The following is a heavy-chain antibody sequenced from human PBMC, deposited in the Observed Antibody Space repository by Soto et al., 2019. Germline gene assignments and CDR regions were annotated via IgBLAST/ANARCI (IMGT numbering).Heavy chain of an antibody. V-gene: IGHV1-3*01. CDR3: ARAPARIAAAGPIDY. Sequence: ASVKVSCKASGYTFTSYAMHWVRQAPGQRLEWMGWINAGNGNTKYSQKFQGRVTITRDTSASTAYMELSSLRSEDTAVYYCARAPARIAAAGPIDYWGRGTLVTVSS. CDR2: INAGNGNT. J-gene: IGHJ4*02. CDR1: GYTFTSYA. D-gene: IGHD6-13*01.